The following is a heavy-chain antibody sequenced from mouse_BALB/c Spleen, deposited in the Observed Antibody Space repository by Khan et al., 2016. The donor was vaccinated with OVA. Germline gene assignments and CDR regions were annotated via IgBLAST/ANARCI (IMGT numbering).Heavy chain of an antibody. CDR3: AGSITPVVAFYY. CDR1: GLTFSSSA. D-gene: IGHD1-1*01. J-gene: IGHJ2*01. CDR2: ISTGGRKI. V-gene: IGHV5-9-3*01. Sequence: EVQLVESGGGLVKPGGSLKLSCAASGLTFSSSAMSWVRQTPEKRLEWVATISTGGRKIYYADSVKGRFTISRDNAKNILSLQMSSLRSEDTAMYYCAGSITPVVAFYYWGQGTTLTVSS.